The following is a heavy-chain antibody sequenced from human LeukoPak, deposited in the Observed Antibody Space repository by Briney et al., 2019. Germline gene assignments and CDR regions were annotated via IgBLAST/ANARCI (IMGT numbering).Heavy chain of an antibody. V-gene: IGHV3-23*01. Sequence: LPGGSLRLSCAASGFTFSVAAMTWVRQAPGKGLEWVSLIGASGESTYYADSVKGRFTISRDSSKNTLSLQMNSLRVEDTAMYFCAKDIQLSTWGLGTMVTVSS. CDR1: GFTFSVAA. D-gene: IGHD5-24*01. CDR3: AKDIQLST. CDR2: IGASGEST. J-gene: IGHJ3*01.